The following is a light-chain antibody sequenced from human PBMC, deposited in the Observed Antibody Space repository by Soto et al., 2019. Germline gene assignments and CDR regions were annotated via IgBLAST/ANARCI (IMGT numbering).Light chain of an antibody. J-gene: IGKJ1*01. CDR3: QQYKSNSWT. V-gene: IGKV1-5*03. Sequence: DIQMTQSPSTLSASVGDRVTITCRASQSLNNWLAWFQQKPGKAPKVLIYKVSNLESGVPSRFSGSGSGTEFTLTISSLQPDDFATYYCQQYKSNSWTFGQGTKVEIK. CDR1: QSLNNW. CDR2: KVS.